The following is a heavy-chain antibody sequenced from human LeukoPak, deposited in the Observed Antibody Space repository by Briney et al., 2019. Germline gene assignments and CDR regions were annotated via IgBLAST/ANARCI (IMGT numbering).Heavy chain of an antibody. Sequence: ASVKVSCKASGYTFTSYGTSWVRQAPGHGLEWMGWISTYYGNTNYAQKLQGRVTITTDTSTSTAYMELRSLRSDDTAVYYCARGKFGELLLDYWGQGTLVTVSS. D-gene: IGHD3-10*01. CDR1: GYTFTSYG. J-gene: IGHJ4*02. V-gene: IGHV1-18*01. CDR3: ARGKFGELLLDY. CDR2: ISTYYGNT.